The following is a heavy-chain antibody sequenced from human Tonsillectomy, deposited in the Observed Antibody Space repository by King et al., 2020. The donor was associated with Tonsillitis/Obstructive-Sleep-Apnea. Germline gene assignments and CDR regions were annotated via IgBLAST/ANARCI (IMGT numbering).Heavy chain of an antibody. D-gene: IGHD4-17*01. J-gene: IGHJ6*02. Sequence: VQLQESGPGLVKPSETLSLTCTVSGGSIRSYYWSWIWQPAGKGLEWIGRIHSSGSTNYNPSLKSRVTMSVDTSKNQFSLKLSSVTAADTAVYYCARVNGDYHYYYGMDVWGQGTTVTVSS. CDR1: GGSIRSYY. V-gene: IGHV4-4*07. CDR3: ARVNGDYHYYYGMDV. CDR2: IHSSGST.